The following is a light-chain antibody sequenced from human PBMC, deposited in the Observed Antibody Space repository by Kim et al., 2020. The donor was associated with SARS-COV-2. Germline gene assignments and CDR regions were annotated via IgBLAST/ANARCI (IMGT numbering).Light chain of an antibody. CDR2: DAT. Sequence: DIQLTQSPSSLSASIGDRVTITCQASHDTNTYLNWHQQKPGQPPKLLIYDATNLERGVPSRFSGSGSGTDFTLTISSLQPEDYGTYYCQQYDTLWTFGQGTKVDIK. CDR1: HDTNTY. V-gene: IGKV1-33*01. J-gene: IGKJ1*01. CDR3: QQYDTLWT.